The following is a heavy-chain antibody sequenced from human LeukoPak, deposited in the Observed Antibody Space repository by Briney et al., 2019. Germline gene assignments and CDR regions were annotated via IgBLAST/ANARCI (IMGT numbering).Heavy chain of an antibody. V-gene: IGHV4-31*03. D-gene: IGHD2-2*02. Sequence: SQTLSLTCTVSGGSISSGGYYWSWIRQHPGKGLEWIGYIYYSGSTYYNPSLKSRVTISVDMSKNQFSLKLSSVTAADTAVYYCARDDEGNTFDPWGQGTLVTVSS. CDR2: IYYSGST. J-gene: IGHJ5*02. CDR3: ARDDEGNTFDP. CDR1: GGSISSGGYY.